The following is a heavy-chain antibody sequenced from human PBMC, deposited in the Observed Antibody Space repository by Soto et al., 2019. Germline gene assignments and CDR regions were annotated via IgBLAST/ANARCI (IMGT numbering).Heavy chain of an antibody. J-gene: IGHJ5*02. CDR2: IYYSGST. Sequence: SETLSLTCTVSGGSISSYYWSWIRQPPGKGLEWIGYIYYSGSTNYNPSLKSRVTISVDTSKNQFSLKLSSVTAADTAVYYCARQGDYDFWSGYNSKTRTEHNWFDPWGQGTLVTVSS. CDR1: GGSISSYY. D-gene: IGHD3-3*01. V-gene: IGHV4-59*08. CDR3: ARQGDYDFWSGYNSKTRTEHNWFDP.